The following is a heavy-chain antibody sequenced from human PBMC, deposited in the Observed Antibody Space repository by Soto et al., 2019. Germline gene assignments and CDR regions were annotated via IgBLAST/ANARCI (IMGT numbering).Heavy chain of an antibody. Sequence: EVQLVESGGGLVKPGGSLRLSCAACGVTFSRYSMNWVRHAPGKGQEWVSSISSSSSYIYYADSGKGRFTISRHNAKNTLYLQMISLRAEDTAVYYCATTARREGYYESSGSQNNDYWGQGTLVTVSS. CDR2: ISSSSSYI. J-gene: IGHJ4*02. CDR1: GVTFSRYS. V-gene: IGHV3-21*01. D-gene: IGHD3-22*01. CDR3: ATTARREGYYESSGSQNNDY.